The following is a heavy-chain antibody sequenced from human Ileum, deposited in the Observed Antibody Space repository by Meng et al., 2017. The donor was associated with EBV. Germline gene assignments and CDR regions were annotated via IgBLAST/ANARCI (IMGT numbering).Heavy chain of an antibody. CDR1: GYIFNNYG. D-gene: IGHD1-14*01. V-gene: IGHV1-18*01. CDR2: ISAYNGNT. Sequence: QVQLGQAGAGVKKPGAPLKVSCKASGYIFNNYGVSWVRQAPGQGPEWMGWISAYNGNTNYAQNFQGRFTMTTDTSTSTAYMELRSLRSDDTAVYYCARDLPGGTKGTWLDLWGQGTLVTVSS. CDR3: ARDLPGGTKGTWLDL. J-gene: IGHJ5*02.